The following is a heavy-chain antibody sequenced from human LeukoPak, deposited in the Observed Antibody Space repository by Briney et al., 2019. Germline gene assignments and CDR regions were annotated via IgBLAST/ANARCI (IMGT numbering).Heavy chain of an antibody. Sequence: GGSLRLSCAASGFTFSSYWMSWVRQAPGKGLEWVANIKQDGSEKYYVDSVKGRFTISRDNAKNSLYLQTNSLRAEDTAVCYCARDGELGGFDPWGQGTLVTVSS. CDR2: IKQDGSEK. D-gene: IGHD2-21*01. CDR3: ARDGELGGFDP. V-gene: IGHV3-7*01. CDR1: GFTFSSYW. J-gene: IGHJ5*02.